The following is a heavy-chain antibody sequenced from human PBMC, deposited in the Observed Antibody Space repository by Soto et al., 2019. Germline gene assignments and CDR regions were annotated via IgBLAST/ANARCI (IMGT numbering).Heavy chain of an antibody. CDR1: GYTFTSYG. CDR3: ARDFSPTKSFLYCGGDCSTGMDV. D-gene: IGHD2-21*02. J-gene: IGHJ6*02. Sequence: ASVKVSCKASGYTFTSYGISWVRQAPGQGLEWMGWISAYNGNTNYAQKLQGRVTMTTDTSTSTAYMELRSLRSDDTAVYYCARDFSPTKSFLYCGGDCSTGMDVWGQGTTVTVSS. V-gene: IGHV1-18*04. CDR2: ISAYNGNT.